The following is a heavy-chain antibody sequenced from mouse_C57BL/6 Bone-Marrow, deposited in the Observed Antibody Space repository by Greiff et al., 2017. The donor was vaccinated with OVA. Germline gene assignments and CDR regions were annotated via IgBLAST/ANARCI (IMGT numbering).Heavy chain of an antibody. J-gene: IGHJ4*01. Sequence: QVQLQQSGAELVRPGASVKLSCKASGYTFTDYYINWVKQRPGQGLEWIARIYPGSGNTYYNEKFKGKATLTAEKSSSTAYMQLSSLTSEDSAVYFCARSYYYVSSYNAMDYWGQGTSVTVSS. CDR2: IYPGSGNT. D-gene: IGHD1-1*01. V-gene: IGHV1-76*01. CDR3: ARSYYYVSSYNAMDY. CDR1: GYTFTDYY.